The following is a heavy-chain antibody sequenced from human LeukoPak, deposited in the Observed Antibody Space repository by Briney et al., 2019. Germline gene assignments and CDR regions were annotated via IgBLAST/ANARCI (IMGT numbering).Heavy chain of an antibody. CDR1: GGSISSYY. D-gene: IGHD2/OR15-2a*01. V-gene: IGHV4-4*07. CDR2: IYTSGST. CDR3: AGYFLNAFDI. Sequence: NPSETLSLTCTVSGGSISSYYWSWIRQPAGKGLEWIGRIYTSGSTNYNPSLKSRVTMSVDTSKNQFSLKLSPVTAADTAVYYCAGYFLNAFDIWGQGTMVTVSS. J-gene: IGHJ3*02.